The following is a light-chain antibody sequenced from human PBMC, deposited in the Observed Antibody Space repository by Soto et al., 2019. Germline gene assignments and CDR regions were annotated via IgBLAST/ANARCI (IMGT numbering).Light chain of an antibody. CDR3: SSYTSSSTPVV. V-gene: IGLV2-14*01. J-gene: IGLJ2*01. CDR2: EVS. CDR1: SSDVGGYNY. Sequence: QWSWAQSASVSGSPGQSITISCTGTSSDVGGYNYVSWYQQHPGKAPKLMIYEVSNRPSGVSNRFSGSKSGNTASLTISGLQAEDEADYYCSSYTSSSTPVVFGGGTQLTVL.